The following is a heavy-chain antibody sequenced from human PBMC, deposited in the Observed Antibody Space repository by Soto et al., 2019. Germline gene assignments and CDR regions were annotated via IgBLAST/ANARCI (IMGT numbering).Heavy chain of an antibody. Sequence: EVQLVESGGGLVQPGGSLRLSCAAAGFTFSNYWMYWVSQAPGKGLEWVSRINSDGSVSSYADSVKGRLTISRDNVKNTLYLQMDSLRAEDTAVYYCARGDCVGGTCYSLAGSFYYYLDVWGKGTMVTVFS. V-gene: IGHV3-74*02. D-gene: IGHD2-15*01. CDR2: INSDGSVS. CDR3: ARGDCVGGTCYSLAGSFYYYLDV. CDR1: GFTFSNYW. J-gene: IGHJ6*03.